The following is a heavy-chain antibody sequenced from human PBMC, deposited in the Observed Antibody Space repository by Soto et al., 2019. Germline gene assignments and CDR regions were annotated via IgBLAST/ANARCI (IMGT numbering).Heavy chain of an antibody. D-gene: IGHD1-26*01. CDR1: CGSITSSSYY. CDR3: ATQEVGGSYVYTFDP. CDR2: IYYSGST. V-gene: IGHV4-39*01. Sequence: TLSLTCTVSCGSITSSSYYWGWIRQPPGKGLEWIGSIYYSGSTYYNPSLKSRVTISVDTSKNQFSLKLSSVTAADTAVYYCATQEVGGSYVYTFDPWGQGTLVTVS. J-gene: IGHJ5*02.